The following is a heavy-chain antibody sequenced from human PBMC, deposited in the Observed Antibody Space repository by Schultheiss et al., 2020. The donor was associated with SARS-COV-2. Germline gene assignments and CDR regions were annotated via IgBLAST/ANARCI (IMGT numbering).Heavy chain of an antibody. CDR2: IKQDGSEK. D-gene: IGHD6-13*01. V-gene: IGHV3-7*03. Sequence: GGSLRLSCAASGFTFSSYAMSWVRQATGKGLEWVANIKQDGSEKYYVDSVKGRFTISRDNAKNSLYLQMNSLRAEDTAVYYCARDGGIAAAGLGTFDYWGQGTLVTVSS. CDR3: ARDGGIAAAGLGTFDY. CDR1: GFTFSSYA. J-gene: IGHJ4*02.